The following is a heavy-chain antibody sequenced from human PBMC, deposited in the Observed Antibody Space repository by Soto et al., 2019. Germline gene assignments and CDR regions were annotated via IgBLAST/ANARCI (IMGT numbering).Heavy chain of an antibody. Sequence: GVLRLSCAASGFTFSSYWMHWVRQAPGKGLVWVSRINSDGSSTSYADSVKGRFTISRDNAKNTLYLQMNSLRADDTALYYCARVDSGYGSYYYYYYMDVWGKGT. V-gene: IGHV3-74*01. CDR3: ARVDSGYGSYYYYYYMDV. CDR1: GFTFSSYW. D-gene: IGHD5-12*01. J-gene: IGHJ6*03. CDR2: INSDGSST.